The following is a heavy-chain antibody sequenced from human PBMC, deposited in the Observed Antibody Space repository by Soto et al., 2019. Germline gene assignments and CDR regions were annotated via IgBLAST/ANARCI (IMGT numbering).Heavy chain of an antibody. Sequence: QVQLVESGGGVVQPGRSLRLSCAASGFTFSNYGMHWVRQAPGKGLEWVAVISYHGSDKYYADSVKGRFTISRDNSKNTLYLQMDSLRAEDTAVYYCAKDHLPTTVTTVGYCGQGTLVTVSS. CDR2: ISYHGSDK. J-gene: IGHJ4*02. V-gene: IGHV3-30*18. CDR3: AKDHLPTTVTTVGY. CDR1: GFTFSNYG. D-gene: IGHD4-17*01.